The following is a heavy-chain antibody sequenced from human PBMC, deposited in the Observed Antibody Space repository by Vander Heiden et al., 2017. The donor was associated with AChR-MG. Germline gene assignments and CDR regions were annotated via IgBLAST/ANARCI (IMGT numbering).Heavy chain of an antibody. Sequence: EVQLLESGGGLVQPGGSLRLSCAAAGFTFSVFAMSWVRQAPGKGPQWVSTISGSGGRTYYADSVKGRFTISRDNSKNTLYLQMNSLRAEDTAVYYCARDTAEDDWGQGTLVTVSS. J-gene: IGHJ4*02. CDR3: ARDTAEDD. CDR1: GFTFSVFA. CDR2: ISGSGGRT. D-gene: IGHD5-18*01. V-gene: IGHV3-23*01.